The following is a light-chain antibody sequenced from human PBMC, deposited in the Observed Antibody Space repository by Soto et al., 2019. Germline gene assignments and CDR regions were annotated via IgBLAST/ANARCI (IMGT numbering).Light chain of an antibody. Sequence: DIQMTQSPSTLSASVGDRVTITCRASQSISSWLAWYQQKPGKAPKLLIYDASSLESGVPSRFSGSGSGTEFTLTISSLQPDVFATYYCQQYNSYSGTFGQGTKREIK. J-gene: IGKJ2*01. CDR3: QQYNSYSGT. V-gene: IGKV1-5*01. CDR2: DAS. CDR1: QSISSW.